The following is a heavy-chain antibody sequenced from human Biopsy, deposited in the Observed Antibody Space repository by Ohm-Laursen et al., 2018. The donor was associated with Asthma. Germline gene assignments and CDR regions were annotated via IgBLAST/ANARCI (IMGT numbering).Heavy chain of an antibody. Sequence: SDTLSLTCTVSGGSIRSHDWTWIRLPPGKGLEYIGDVSHTGGTNYNPSLKSRVTMSLDTSKNQFSLRLTSVIPADTAVYYCARLADCSGGACYSYGWFDPWGQGTRVTVSS. CDR2: VSHTGGT. V-gene: IGHV4-59*07. J-gene: IGHJ5*02. CDR3: ARLADCSGGACYSYGWFDP. CDR1: GGSIRSHD. D-gene: IGHD2-15*01.